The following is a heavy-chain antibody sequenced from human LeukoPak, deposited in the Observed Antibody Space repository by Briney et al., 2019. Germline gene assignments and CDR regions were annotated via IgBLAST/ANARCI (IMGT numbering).Heavy chain of an antibody. J-gene: IGHJ3*02. Sequence: PGRSLRLSCAASGFTFDDYAMHWVRQAPRKGLEWVSVISWNSGSIGYADSVKGRFTISRDNAKNSLYLQMNSLRAEDMALYYCAATRSITIFGVVIIWNAFDIWGQGTMVTVSS. CDR1: GFTFDDYA. CDR3: AATRSITIFGVVIIWNAFDI. D-gene: IGHD3-3*01. CDR2: ISWNSGSI. V-gene: IGHV3-9*03.